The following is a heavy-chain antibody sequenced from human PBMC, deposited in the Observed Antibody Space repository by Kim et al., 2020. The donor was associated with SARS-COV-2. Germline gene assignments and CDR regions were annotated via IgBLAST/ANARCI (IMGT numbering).Heavy chain of an antibody. J-gene: IGHJ6*02. V-gene: IGHV3-23*01. CDR2: ISSSGGST. D-gene: IGHD2-15*01. CDR1: GFTFSSYA. Sequence: GGSLRLSCAASGFTFSSYAMSWVRQAPGKGLEWVSGISSSGGSTNYADTVKGRLTISRDNSKNTLFLQMNSLRAEDTALYYCAKELSNSWARGGMDVWGQGTTVTVSS. CDR3: AKELSNSWARGGMDV.